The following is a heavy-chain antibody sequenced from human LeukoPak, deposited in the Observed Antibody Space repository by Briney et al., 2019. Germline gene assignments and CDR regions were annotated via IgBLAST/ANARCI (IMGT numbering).Heavy chain of an antibody. J-gene: IGHJ4*02. V-gene: IGHV5-51*01. Sequence: VESLKISCKGSGYSFSSYWIGWVRQMPGKGLEWMGIIYPGDSETKYSPSFQGQVTTSVDKSISTAYLQWSSLRASDTAMYYCARPYGGNSSWGQGTLVTVSS. CDR3: ARPYGGNSS. CDR1: GYSFSSYW. D-gene: IGHD4-23*01. CDR2: IYPGDSET.